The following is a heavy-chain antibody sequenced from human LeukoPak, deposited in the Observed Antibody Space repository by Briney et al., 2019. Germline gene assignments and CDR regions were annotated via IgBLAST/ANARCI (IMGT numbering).Heavy chain of an antibody. V-gene: IGHV4-34*01. Sequence: SETLSLTCAVYGGSFNGYYWSLIRQPPGKGLEWIGEINHSGSTNYNPSLKSRVTISVDTSKNQFSLKLSSVTAADTAVHYCASANDYDFWSGYYWDWGQGTLVTVSS. CDR1: GGSFNGYY. J-gene: IGHJ4*02. CDR2: INHSGST. D-gene: IGHD3-3*01. CDR3: ASANDYDFWSGYYWD.